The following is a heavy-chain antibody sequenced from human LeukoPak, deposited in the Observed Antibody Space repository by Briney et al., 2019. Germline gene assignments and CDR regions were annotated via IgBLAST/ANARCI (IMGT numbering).Heavy chain of an antibody. J-gene: IGHJ4*02. CDR2: IYYSGST. CDR3: ARFGSVAGTSY. Sequence: PSETLSLTCTVSGGSISSSSYYWGWIRQPPGKGLEWIGSIYYSGSTYYNPSLKSRVTISVDTSKNQFSLKLSSVTAADTAVYYCARFGSVAGTSYWGQGTLVTVSS. D-gene: IGHD6-19*01. CDR1: GGSISSSSYY. V-gene: IGHV4-39*01.